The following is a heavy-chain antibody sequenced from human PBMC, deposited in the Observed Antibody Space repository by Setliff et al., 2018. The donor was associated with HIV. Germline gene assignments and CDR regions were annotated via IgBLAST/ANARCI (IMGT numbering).Heavy chain of an antibody. V-gene: IGHV1-18*01. J-gene: IGHJ3*01. CDR1: GYTFSNFG. CDR2: INGYTGKT. D-gene: IGHD3-10*01. CDR3: AREAPRYASGAFDL. Sequence: ASVKVSCKSSGYTFSNFGVSWVRQAPGQGLEWLGYINGYTGKTHLSPRLQGRLSLTTDTSTNTVYLELRSLISDDTAIYYCAREAPRYASGAFDLWGQGTMVTVSS.